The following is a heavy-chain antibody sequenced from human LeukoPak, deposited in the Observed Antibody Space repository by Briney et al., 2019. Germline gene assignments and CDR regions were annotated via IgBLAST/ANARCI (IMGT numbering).Heavy chain of an antibody. J-gene: IGHJ5*02. D-gene: IGHD3-9*01. V-gene: IGHV3-21*04. CDR2: ISSSSSYI. CDR3: AKMRGDILTGYYRGWFDP. Sequence: GGSLRLSCAASGFTFSSYSMNWVRQAPGKGLEWVSSISSSSSYIYYADSVKGRFTISRDNSKYTLYLQMNSLRAEDTAVYYCAKMRGDILTGYYRGWFDPWGQGTLVTVSS. CDR1: GFTFSSYS.